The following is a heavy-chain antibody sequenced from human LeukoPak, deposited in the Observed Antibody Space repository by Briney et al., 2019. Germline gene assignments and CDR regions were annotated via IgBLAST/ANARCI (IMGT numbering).Heavy chain of an antibody. J-gene: IGHJ4*02. CDR1: GFTVSSNY. CDR2: IYSGGNT. V-gene: IGHV3-66*02. Sequence: GGSLRLSCAASGFTVSSNYMNWVRQAPGKGLEWVSVIYSGGNTYYADSVKGRSTISRDTSKNTVYLQMNSLRDEDTAVYYCAKNLELWFGDLLYFDFWGPGTLVTVSS. CDR3: AKNLELWFGDLLYFDF. D-gene: IGHD3-10*01.